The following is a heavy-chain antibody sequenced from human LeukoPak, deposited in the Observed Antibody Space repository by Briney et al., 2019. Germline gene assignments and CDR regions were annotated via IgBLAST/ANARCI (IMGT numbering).Heavy chain of an antibody. CDR2: IYPDDSDT. D-gene: IGHD5-24*01. CDR1: GYSFTSYW. V-gene: IGHV5-51*01. Sequence: GESLKISCKGSGYSFTSYWIGWVRQMPGKGLEWMGIIYPDDSDTRYSPAFQGLVTISADKSISTAYLQWSSLRASDTAMYYCAREGRDGFRTIDYWGQGTLVTVSS. CDR3: AREGRDGFRTIDY. J-gene: IGHJ4*02.